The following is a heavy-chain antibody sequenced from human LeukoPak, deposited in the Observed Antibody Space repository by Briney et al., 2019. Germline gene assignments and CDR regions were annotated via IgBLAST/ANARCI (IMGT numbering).Heavy chain of an antibody. CDR2: IIPIFGTA. J-gene: IGHJ6*04. Sequence: SVKVSCKDSGGTFSSYAISWVRQAPGQGLEWMGGIIPIFGTANYAQKFQGRVTITADKSTGTAYMELSSLRSEDTAVYYCARAGEGLSGSYLLYYYYYGMDVWGKGTTVTVSS. CDR1: GGTFSSYA. V-gene: IGHV1-69*06. CDR3: ARAGEGLSGSYLLYYYYYGMDV. D-gene: IGHD3-10*01.